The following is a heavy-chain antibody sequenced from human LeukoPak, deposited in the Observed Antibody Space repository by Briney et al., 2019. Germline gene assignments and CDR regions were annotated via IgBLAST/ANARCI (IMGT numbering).Heavy chain of an antibody. Sequence: GGSLRLSCVASGFTFSNYWMLWVRQAPGKGLMWVSLISTDGKSTRYAESVKGRFTISRDNAKNALYLQMDILRVEDTALYFCVRDYQFIQEVWGQGTTVTVSS. D-gene: IGHD2-2*01. CDR2: ISTDGKST. CDR1: GFTFSNYW. J-gene: IGHJ6*02. CDR3: VRDYQFIQEV. V-gene: IGHV3-74*01.